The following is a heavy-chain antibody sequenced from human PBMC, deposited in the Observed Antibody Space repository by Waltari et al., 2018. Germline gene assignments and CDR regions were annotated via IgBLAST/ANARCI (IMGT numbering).Heavy chain of an antibody. CDR3: ARDGTSVTTSGYDV. Sequence: QVQLQASGPGLVKPSETLSLSCSVSGGSVSDPSSYWVWIRQPRGKGLEWIGHVYYSGTTYITPSLKSRVTISVDTPKNQFSLTLTSITAADTAIYYCARDGTSVTTSGYDVWGQGTVIAVS. CDR1: GGSVSDPSSY. D-gene: IGHD4-17*01. CDR2: VYYSGTT. J-gene: IGHJ3*01. V-gene: IGHV4-39*07.